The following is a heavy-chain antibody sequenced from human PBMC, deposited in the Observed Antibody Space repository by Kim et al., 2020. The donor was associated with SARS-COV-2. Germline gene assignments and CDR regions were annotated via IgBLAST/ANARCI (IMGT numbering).Heavy chain of an antibody. D-gene: IGHD6-13*01. CDR3: AHRRGSSWYYYFDY. V-gene: IGHV2-5*01. J-gene: IGHJ4*02. Sequence: RYSPSLKSRLTITKDTSKNQVVLTMTNMDPVDTATYYCAHRRGSSWYYYFDYWGQGTLVTVSS.